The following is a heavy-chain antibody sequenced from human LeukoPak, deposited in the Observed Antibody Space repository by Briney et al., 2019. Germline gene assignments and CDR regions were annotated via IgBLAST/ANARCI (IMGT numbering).Heavy chain of an antibody. CDR2: ISGSSSTI. CDR3: ATSFDY. V-gene: IGHV3-48*01. J-gene: IGHJ4*02. CDR1: GFTFSSYS. Sequence: PGGSLRLSCAASGFTFSSYSMNWVRQAPGKGLEWVSYISGSSSTIYYADSVKGRFTISRDNAKNSLYLQMNSLRAEDTAVYYCATSFDYWGQGTLVTVSS.